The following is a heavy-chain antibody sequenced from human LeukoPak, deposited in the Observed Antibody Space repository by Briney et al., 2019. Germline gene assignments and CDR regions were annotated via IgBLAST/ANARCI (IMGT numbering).Heavy chain of an antibody. CDR3: AKDQRGEMSSTTSPGEDY. J-gene: IGHJ4*02. Sequence: GGSLRLSCAASGFTFSSYAMSWVRQALGKGLEWVSAISGSGGSTYYADSVKGRFTISRDNPKNTLYLQMNSLRAEDTAVYYCAKDQRGEMSSTTSPGEDYWGQGTLVTVSS. CDR1: GFTFSSYA. CDR2: ISGSGGST. V-gene: IGHV3-23*01. D-gene: IGHD2-2*01.